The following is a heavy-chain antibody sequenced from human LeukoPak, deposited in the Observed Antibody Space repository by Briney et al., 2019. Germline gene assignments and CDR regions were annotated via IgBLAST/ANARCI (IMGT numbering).Heavy chain of an antibody. Sequence: PSETLSLTCTVSGGSISTYYWSWIRQPPGKGLEWIGYIYYSGSTNYNPSLKSRVTISVDTSKNQFSLKLSSVTAADTAVYYCARLREGSSGERNWFDPWGQGTLVTASS. D-gene: IGHD6-19*01. J-gene: IGHJ5*02. CDR2: IYYSGST. V-gene: IGHV4-59*08. CDR1: GGSISTYY. CDR3: ARLREGSSGERNWFDP.